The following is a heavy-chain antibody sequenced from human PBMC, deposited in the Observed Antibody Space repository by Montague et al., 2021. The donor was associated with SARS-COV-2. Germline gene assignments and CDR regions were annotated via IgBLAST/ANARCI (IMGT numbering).Heavy chain of an antibody. J-gene: IGHJ3*02. CDR1: GCSIGGSDFY. CDR2: LFKSGCL. D-gene: IGHD3-10*01. Sequence: SETLSLTCTVSGCSIGGSDFYLAWIRQSPGKGLAWLGYLFKSGCLSSNPSPESRAPISVDTSSTQFSLRLSSVTAADTAVYFCARHPPHSPSGNYLVPGGFEIWGEPTMVTGSS. V-gene: IGHV4-39*01. CDR3: ARHPPHSPSGNYLVPGGFEI.